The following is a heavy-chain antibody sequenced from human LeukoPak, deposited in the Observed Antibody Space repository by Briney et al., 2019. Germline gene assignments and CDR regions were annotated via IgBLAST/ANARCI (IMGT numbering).Heavy chain of an antibody. CDR1: GFTFSSYSMN. V-gene: IGHV4-39*01. CDR2: IYYSGST. Sequence: PGGSLRLSCAASGFTFSSYSMNWVRQAPGKGLEWIGSIYYSGSTYYNPSLKSRVTISVDTSKNQFSLKLSSVTAADTAVYYCARLGSGRKIDYWGQGTLVTVSS. CDR3: ARLGSGRKIDY. D-gene: IGHD6-19*01. J-gene: IGHJ4*02.